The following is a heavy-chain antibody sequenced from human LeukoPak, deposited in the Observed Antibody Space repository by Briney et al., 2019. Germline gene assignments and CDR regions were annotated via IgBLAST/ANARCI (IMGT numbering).Heavy chain of an antibody. Sequence: PGGSLRRSCAASGFTFSSYAMHWVRPAPGKGLEGGADISYGGSNKYHTDSGKGRFTIYRAKSKTNLDLQRNRPRAEDTDVYYCASVRVRGSSSSVRGAFNIGGQGTMVTVSS. J-gene: IGHJ3*02. CDR3: ASVRVRGSSSSVRGAFNI. CDR2: ISYGGSNK. D-gene: IGHD6-13*01. V-gene: IGHV3-30-3*01. CDR1: GFTFSSYA.